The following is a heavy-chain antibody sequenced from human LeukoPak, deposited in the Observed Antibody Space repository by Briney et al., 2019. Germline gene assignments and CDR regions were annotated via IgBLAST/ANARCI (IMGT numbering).Heavy chain of an antibody. J-gene: IGHJ6*02. CDR3: ARGKRASYYYYYGMDV. V-gene: IGHV4-39*01. CDR2: IYYSGST. Sequence: SETLSLTCTVSGGSISSSSYYWGWIRQPPGKGLEWIGSIYYSGSTCYNPSLKSRVTISVDTSKNQFSLKLSSVTAADTAVYYCARGKRASYYYYYGMDVWGQGTTVTVSS. CDR1: GGSISSSSYY.